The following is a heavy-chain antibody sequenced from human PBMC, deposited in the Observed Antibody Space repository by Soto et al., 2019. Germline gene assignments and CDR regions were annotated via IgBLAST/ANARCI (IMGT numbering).Heavy chain of an antibody. Sequence: GESRKISCMGSGYKFTSHWIGWVRKMPGKGLEWMGIIYPGDSDTRYSPCFQGQFFISADKSITTAYLQWNSLNASYTSMYYCVRVCLVGSNSLTNASFDPWGPGTLVTVSS. D-gene: IGHD2-8*02. V-gene: IGHV5-51*01. CDR1: GYKFTSHW. CDR3: VRVCLVGSNSLTNASFDP. J-gene: IGHJ5*02. CDR2: IYPGDSDT.